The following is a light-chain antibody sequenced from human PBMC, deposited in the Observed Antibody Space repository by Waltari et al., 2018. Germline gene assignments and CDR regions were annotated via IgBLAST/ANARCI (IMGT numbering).Light chain of an antibody. CDR2: KDS. CDR3: QAADNSGTLNWV. CDR1: ALAKQY. Sequence: VSPGQTARITCSADALAKQYAYWYQQKAGQAPLVVIYKDSERPSGIPERFSGSSSGTTVTLTISGVQAEDEADYYCQAADNSGTLNWVFGGGTKLTVL. J-gene: IGLJ3*02. V-gene: IGLV3-25*03.